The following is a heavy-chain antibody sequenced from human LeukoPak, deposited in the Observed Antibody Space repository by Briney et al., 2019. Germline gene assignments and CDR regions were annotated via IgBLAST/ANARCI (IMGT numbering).Heavy chain of an antibody. CDR2: INKDATAK. Sequence: GGSLRLSCAASGFAFSSSWMSWVRQAPGKGLEWVANINKDATAKYYVDSVKGRFTISRDNAKNSLYLQMNGLRAGDTAVYYCAREDWFHFDYWGQGTLVTVSS. CDR1: GFAFSSSW. D-gene: IGHD3-10*01. CDR3: AREDWFHFDY. V-gene: IGHV3-7*03. J-gene: IGHJ4*02.